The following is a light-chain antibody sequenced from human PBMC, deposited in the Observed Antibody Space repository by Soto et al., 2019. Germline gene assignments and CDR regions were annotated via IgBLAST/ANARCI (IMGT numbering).Light chain of an antibody. CDR2: EVT. CDR3: SAYTRSSTVE. Sequence: QSALTQPASVSGSPGQSVTISCTGTSSDIGGYTYVSWYQQYPGKAPKLMIYEVTNRPSGISNRFSGSKSGTTASLTISGLQAEDEADYYCSAYTRSSTVEFGGGTKLTVL. CDR1: SSDIGGYTY. J-gene: IGLJ2*01. V-gene: IGLV2-14*01.